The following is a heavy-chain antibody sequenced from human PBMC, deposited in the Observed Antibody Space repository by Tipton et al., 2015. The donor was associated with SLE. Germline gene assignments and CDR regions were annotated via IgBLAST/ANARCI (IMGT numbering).Heavy chain of an antibody. CDR1: TFTVTSYA. J-gene: IGHJ3*02. CDR3: ARAIVGSTFHAFDI. CDR2: ISMGGSST. Sequence: SLRLSCAASTFTVTSYAMTWVRQAPGKGLEWVSTISMGGSSTYYADSVRGRFSISRDISQNTLSLQMNSLRSDDTAVYSCARAIVGSTFHAFDIWGQGTLVNVSS. D-gene: IGHD2-21*01. V-gene: IGHV3-23*05.